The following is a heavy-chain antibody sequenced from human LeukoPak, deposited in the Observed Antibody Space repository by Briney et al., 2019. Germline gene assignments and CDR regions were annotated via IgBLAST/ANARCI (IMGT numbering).Heavy chain of an antibody. Sequence: SVKVSCKASGGTFNSYAISWVRQAPGQGLEWMGGIIPMSDTANYPQKFRGRLTITADIPTGTVYMELSSLRSEDTAVYYCAREDDTGRYMGDDAFDIWGQGTMVTVSS. CDR3: AREDDTGRYMGDDAFDI. CDR2: IIPMSDTA. V-gene: IGHV1-69*06. J-gene: IGHJ3*02. D-gene: IGHD1-26*01. CDR1: GGTFNSYA.